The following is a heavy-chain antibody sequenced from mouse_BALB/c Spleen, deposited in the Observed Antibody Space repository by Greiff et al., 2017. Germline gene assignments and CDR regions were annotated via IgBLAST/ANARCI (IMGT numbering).Heavy chain of an antibody. CDR3: TRDRGAY. CDR2: ISSGGSYT. V-gene: IGHV5-6-4*01. J-gene: IGHJ3*01. CDR1: GFTFSSYT. Sequence: DVMLVESGGGLVKPGGSLKLSCAASGFTFSSYTMSWVRQTPEKRLEWVATISSGGSYTYYPDSVKGRFTISRDNAKNTLYLQMSSLKSEDTAMYYCTRDRGAYWGQGTLVTVSA.